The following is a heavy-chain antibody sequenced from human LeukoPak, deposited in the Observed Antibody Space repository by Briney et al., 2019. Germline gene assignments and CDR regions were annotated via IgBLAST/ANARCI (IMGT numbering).Heavy chain of an antibody. D-gene: IGHD6-19*01. V-gene: IGHV4-59*01. Sequence: PSETLSLTCTVSGGSISSYYWSWIRQPPGKGLEWIGYFYYSGSTNYNPSLKSRVTISVDTSKNQFSLKLSSVTAADTAVYYCARDRSSRYSSGWYDYWGQGTLVTVSS. CDR3: ARDRSSRYSSGWYDY. J-gene: IGHJ4*02. CDR1: GGSISSYY. CDR2: FYYSGST.